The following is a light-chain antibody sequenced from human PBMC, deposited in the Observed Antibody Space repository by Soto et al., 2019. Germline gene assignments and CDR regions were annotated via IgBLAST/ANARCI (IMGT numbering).Light chain of an antibody. CDR3: QQAYSLPIT. J-gene: IGKJ5*01. CDR1: QDIAGY. CDR2: GAS. V-gene: IGKV1D-12*01. Sequence: DIQVTQSASLVPASVGERVTFTCLASQDIAGYLAWYQHKPGRTPELLIHGASRLQSGVPARFSGSGSGTDFTLSINSLQPEDFATYYCQQAYSLPITFGQGTRLE.